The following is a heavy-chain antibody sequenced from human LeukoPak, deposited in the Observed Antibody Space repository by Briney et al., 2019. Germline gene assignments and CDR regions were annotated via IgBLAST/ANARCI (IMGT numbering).Heavy chain of an antibody. D-gene: IGHD6-13*01. CDR1: GFIFSTYG. J-gene: IGHJ4*02. Sequence: PGGSLRLSCAASGFIFSTYGMHWVRQAPGKGLEWVTFIQDDGSNKYYADSVRGRFTISRDNSRNTLYLQMNSLRAEDTAVYYCAKDRVAGFSSSPFDYWGQGTLVTVSS. CDR2: IQDDGSNK. V-gene: IGHV3-30*02. CDR3: AKDRVAGFSSSPFDY.